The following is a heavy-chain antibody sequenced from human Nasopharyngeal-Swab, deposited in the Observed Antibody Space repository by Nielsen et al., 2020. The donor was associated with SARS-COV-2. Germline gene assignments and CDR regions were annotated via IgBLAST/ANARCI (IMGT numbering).Heavy chain of an antibody. CDR2: IWYDGSNK. CDR1: GFTFSSYG. V-gene: IGHV3-33*01. CDR3: ASVYLSPAYSGYALVDY. Sequence: GESLKISCAASGFTFSSYGMHWVRQAPGKGLEWVAVIWYDGSNKYYADSVKGRFTISRDNSKNTLYLQMNSLRAEDTAVYYCASVYLSPAYSGYALVDYWGQGTLVTVSS. D-gene: IGHD5-12*01. J-gene: IGHJ4*02.